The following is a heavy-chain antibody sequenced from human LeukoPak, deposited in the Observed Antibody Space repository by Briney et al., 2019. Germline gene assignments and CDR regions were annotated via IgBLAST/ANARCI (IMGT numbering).Heavy chain of an antibody. CDR3: ARHGSGWSFDY. CDR1: GGSISGYY. J-gene: IGHJ4*02. V-gene: IGHV4-59*08. CDR2: IYYSRRT. D-gene: IGHD6-19*01. Sequence: SVTLSLTCTVSGGSISGYYWSWIWQPPGKGREWIGYIYYSRRTNYNPSLKRRVSISVDTSKNQFSLNLNSVTAADTAVFYCARHGSGWSFDYWGQGTLVTVSS.